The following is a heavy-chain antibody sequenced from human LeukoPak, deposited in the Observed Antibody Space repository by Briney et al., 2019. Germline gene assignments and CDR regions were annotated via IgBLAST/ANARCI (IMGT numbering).Heavy chain of an antibody. CDR3: ANHLACGSTSCPPFDD. CDR1: GFTFSDYY. J-gene: IGHJ4*02. D-gene: IGHD2-2*01. Sequence: GGSLRLSCAASGFTFSDYYMSWIRQAPGKGLEWVSYISSSGNTIYYADSVKGRFTISRDNAKNSLYLQMNSLRAEDTAVYYCANHLACGSTSCPPFDDWGQGTLVTVSS. CDR2: ISSSGNTI. V-gene: IGHV3-11*04.